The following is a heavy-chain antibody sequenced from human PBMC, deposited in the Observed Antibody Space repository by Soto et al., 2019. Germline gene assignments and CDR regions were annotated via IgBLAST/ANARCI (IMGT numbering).Heavy chain of an antibody. CDR2: ISSNGNTI. CDR3: ARDIAAAGGRDY. CDR1: GFTFSDYY. D-gene: IGHD6-13*01. V-gene: IGHV3-11*01. J-gene: IGHJ4*02. Sequence: QVQLVESGGGLVKPGGSLRLSCAASGFTFSDYYKTWIRQGPGKGLEWISYISSNGNTIYHADSVKGRFTISRDNAKNSLYQQMNSLRAEDTAVYYCARDIAAAGGRDYWGQGTLVTVSS.